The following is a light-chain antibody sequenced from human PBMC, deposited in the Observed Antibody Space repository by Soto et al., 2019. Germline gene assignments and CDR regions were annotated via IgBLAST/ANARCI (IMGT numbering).Light chain of an antibody. V-gene: IGLV2-11*01. J-gene: IGLJ1*01. CDR1: SSDVGDYNY. Sequence: QSALTQPRSVSGYPGQSVTISCTGTSSDVGDYNYVSWYQQHPGKAPKLMIYDVSKRPSGVPDRFSGSKSGNTASLTISGLQAEDEADDYCCSYAGSFTYVFGTGTKLTVL. CDR2: DVS. CDR3: CSYAGSFTYV.